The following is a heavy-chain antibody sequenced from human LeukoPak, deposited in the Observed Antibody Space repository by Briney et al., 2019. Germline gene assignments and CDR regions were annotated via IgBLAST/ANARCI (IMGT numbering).Heavy chain of an antibody. V-gene: IGHV1-2*02. CDR3: ARDNSVGETAWWFDP. D-gene: IGHD1-26*01. Sequence: ASVKVSCKASGYTFTDYYMHWVRQAPGQGLEWMGWINPHSGGTDHAQKFQGRLTMTRDMFTSTDYMELTSLTSDDTAVYYCARDNSVGETAWWFDPWGQGTLVTVSS. CDR2: INPHSGGT. CDR1: GYTFTDYY. J-gene: IGHJ5*02.